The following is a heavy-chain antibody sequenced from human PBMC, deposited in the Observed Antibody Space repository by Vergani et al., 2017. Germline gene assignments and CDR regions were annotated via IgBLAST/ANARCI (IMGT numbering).Heavy chain of an antibody. J-gene: IGHJ5*02. V-gene: IGHV7-4-1*02. CDR1: GYTFTSYA. CDR2: INTNTGNP. D-gene: IGHD3-10*01. Sequence: QVQLVQSGSELKTPGASVKVSCKASGYTFTSYAMNWVRQAPGQGLEWMGWINTNTGNPTYAQGFTGRFVFSLDTSVSTAYLQSSSLKAEDTAVYYCARDMRLLWCGELSLFDPWGQGTLVTVSS. CDR3: ARDMRLLWCGELSLFDP.